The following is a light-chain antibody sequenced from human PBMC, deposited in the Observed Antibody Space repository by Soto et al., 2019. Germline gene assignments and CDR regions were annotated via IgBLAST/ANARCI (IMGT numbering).Light chain of an antibody. CDR1: QDIRSK. V-gene: IGKV1-6*01. Sequence: ASQMTQSPSSLSASVGDRVTITCRTSQDIRSKLGWLQQKPGKAPELLIYGASILQSGVPSRFSGSGSGTDFTLTISGLQPDDFATYYCLQDYNYAWTFGQGTKVEI. J-gene: IGKJ1*01. CDR2: GAS. CDR3: LQDYNYAWT.